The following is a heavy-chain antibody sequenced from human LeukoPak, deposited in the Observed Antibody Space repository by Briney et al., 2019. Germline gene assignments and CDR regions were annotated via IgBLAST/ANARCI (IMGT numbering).Heavy chain of an antibody. J-gene: IGHJ4*02. CDR3: ARDHDDILTGYYMADY. CDR2: INPNSGGT. Sequence: ASVKVSCKASGYTFTGYYMHWVRQAPGQGLEWMGWINPNSGGTNYAQKFQGRVTMTRDTSIGTAYMELSRLRSDDTAVYYCARDHDDILTGYYMADYWGQGTLVTVSS. D-gene: IGHD3-9*01. V-gene: IGHV1-2*02. CDR1: GYTFTGYY.